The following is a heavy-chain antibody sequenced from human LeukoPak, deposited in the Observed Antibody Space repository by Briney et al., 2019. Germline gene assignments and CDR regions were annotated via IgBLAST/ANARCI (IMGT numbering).Heavy chain of an antibody. CDR2: INPSGGST. CDR1: GYTFTSYY. CDR3: ARDHGIAAAGTDY. D-gene: IGHD6-13*01. Sequence: RASVKVSCKASGYTFTSYYMHWVRQAPGQGLEWMGIINPSGGSTSYAQKFQGRVTMTRDMSTSTVYMELSSLRSEDAAVYYCARDHGIAAAGTDYWGQGTLVTVSS. V-gene: IGHV1-46*01. J-gene: IGHJ4*02.